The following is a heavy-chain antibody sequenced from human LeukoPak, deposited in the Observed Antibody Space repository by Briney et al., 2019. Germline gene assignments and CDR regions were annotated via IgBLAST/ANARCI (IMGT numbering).Heavy chain of an antibody. CDR1: GDSISGYY. D-gene: IGHD4-11*01. CDR2: IYYIGST. Sequence: SETLSLTCTVSGDSISGYYWTWIRQPPGKGLEWIGYIYYIGSTNYNPSLKSLLTFSVDTSKNQFSLKLSSVTAADTAVYYCARLRGNYFPDYWGQGALVTVSS. J-gene: IGHJ4*02. V-gene: IGHV4-59*01. CDR3: ARLRGNYFPDY.